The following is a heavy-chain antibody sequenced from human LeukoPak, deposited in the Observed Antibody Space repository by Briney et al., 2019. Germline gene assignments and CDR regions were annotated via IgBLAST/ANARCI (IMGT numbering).Heavy chain of an antibody. D-gene: IGHD2-15*01. Sequence: GGSLRLSCAASGFTFSNCAMHWVRQAPGKGLEWVAFIRYDGSNKFYADSVKGRFTISRDNSKNTLYLQMNSLRAEDTAVYYCAKDLAATYYFDYWGQGTLVTVSS. V-gene: IGHV3-30*02. CDR3: AKDLAATYYFDY. CDR2: IRYDGSNK. J-gene: IGHJ4*02. CDR1: GFTFSNCA.